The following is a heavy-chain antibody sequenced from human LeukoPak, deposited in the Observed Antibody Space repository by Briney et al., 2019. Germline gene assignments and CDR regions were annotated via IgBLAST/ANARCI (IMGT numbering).Heavy chain of an antibody. Sequence: ASVKVSCKTSGGIFRSYGLNWVRQAPGQGLEWMGGFIPILGTPKYAQSLQGRVTITADESTSTGYMELSSLRYEDTAVYYCARGLYCSSSTSCYDYGMDVWGQGTTVTVSS. V-gene: IGHV1-69*01. CDR1: GGIFRSYG. J-gene: IGHJ6*02. CDR3: ARGLYCSSSTSCYDYGMDV. D-gene: IGHD2-2*01. CDR2: FIPILGTP.